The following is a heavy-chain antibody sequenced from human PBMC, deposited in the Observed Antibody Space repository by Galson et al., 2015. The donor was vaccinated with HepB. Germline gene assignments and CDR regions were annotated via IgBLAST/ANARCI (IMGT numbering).Heavy chain of an antibody. D-gene: IGHD1-1*01. Sequence: ETLSLTCTVSGGSISSSSYYWGWIRQPPGKGLEWIGSIYYSGSTYYNPSLKSRVTISVDTSKNQFSLKLSSVTAADTAVYYCARQVFGYGTNLYYFDYWGQGTLVTVSS. CDR1: GGSISSSSYY. CDR3: ARQVFGYGTNLYYFDY. CDR2: IYYSGST. V-gene: IGHV4-39*01. J-gene: IGHJ4*02.